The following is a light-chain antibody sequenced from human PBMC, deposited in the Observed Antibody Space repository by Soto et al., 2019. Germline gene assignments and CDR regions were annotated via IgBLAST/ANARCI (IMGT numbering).Light chain of an antibody. J-gene: IGKJ5*01. Sequence: AIQMTQSPSSLYASVGDRVTITCRASQGIRNDLGWFQQKPGKAPKLLIYGASSLQGGVPSRFSGSGSGTDFTLTISGLQPEDFAVYYCQHRKNWQVTFGQGTRLEIK. CDR1: QGIRND. CDR2: GAS. V-gene: IGKV1-6*01. CDR3: QHRKNWQVT.